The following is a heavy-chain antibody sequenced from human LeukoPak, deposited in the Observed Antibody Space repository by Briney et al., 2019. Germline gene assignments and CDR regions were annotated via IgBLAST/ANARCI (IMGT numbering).Heavy chain of an antibody. CDR3: ARAPGYSYGYLYGGFDY. D-gene: IGHD5-18*01. V-gene: IGHV3-21*01. J-gene: IGHJ4*02. Sequence: GGSLRLSCAASGFTFSSYSMNWVRQAPGKGLEWVSSISSSSSYIYYADSVKGRFTISRDNAKNSLYLQMNSLRAEDTAVYYCARAPGYSYGYLYGGFDYWGQGTLVTVSS. CDR1: GFTFSSYS. CDR2: ISSSSSYI.